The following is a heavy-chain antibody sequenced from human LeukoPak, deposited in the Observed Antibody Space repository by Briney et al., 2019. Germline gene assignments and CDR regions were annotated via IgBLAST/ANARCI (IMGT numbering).Heavy chain of an antibody. D-gene: IGHD6-6*01. CDR1: GGSISSYY. V-gene: IGHV4-59*12. Sequence: SETLSLTCTVSGGSISSYYWSWIRQPPGKGLEWIGYIYYSGSTNYNPSLKSRVTMSVDTSKNQFSLKLSSVTAADTAVYYCARAASIAARPGGRSVRGGRELFDYWGQGTLVTVSS. CDR3: ARAASIAARPGGRSVRGGRELFDY. CDR2: IYYSGST. J-gene: IGHJ4*02.